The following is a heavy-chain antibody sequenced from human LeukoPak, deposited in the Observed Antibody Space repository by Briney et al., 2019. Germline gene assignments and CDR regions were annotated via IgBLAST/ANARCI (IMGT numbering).Heavy chain of an antibody. CDR2: MNPNSGNT. CDR3: AKFQNWNYPDDY. V-gene: IGHV1-8*01. J-gene: IGHJ4*02. Sequence: ASVKVSCKASGYTFTSYDINWVRQATGQGLEWMGWMNPNSGNTGYAQKFQGRVTITADKSTSTAYMELSSLRSEDTAVYYCAKFQNWNYPDDYWGQGTLVTVSS. CDR1: GYTFTSYD. D-gene: IGHD1-7*01.